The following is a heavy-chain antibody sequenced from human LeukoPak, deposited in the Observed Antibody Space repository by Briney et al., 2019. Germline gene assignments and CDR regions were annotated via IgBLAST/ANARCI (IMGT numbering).Heavy chain of an antibody. CDR2: IKQDGSEK. J-gene: IGHJ5*02. V-gene: IGHV3-7*01. Sequence: GGSLRLSCAASGSTFSSYWMSWVRQAPGKGLEWVANIKQDGSEKYYVDSVKGRFTISRDNAKNSLYLQMNSLRAEDTAVYYCARRAVYANWFDPWGQGTLVTVSS. CDR3: ARRAVYANWFDP. CDR1: GSTFSSYW. D-gene: IGHD2-8*01.